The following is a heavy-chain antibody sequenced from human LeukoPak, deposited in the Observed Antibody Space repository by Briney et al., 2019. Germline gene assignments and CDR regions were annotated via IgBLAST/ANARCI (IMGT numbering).Heavy chain of an antibody. CDR3: ARDLHSNDPEGAFDI. Sequence: GGSLRLSCAASRFIFSTYDKHWVRQAPGKGLEWVSSISSGSSYIYYADSMKGRFTISRDNAKNSLYLQMNSLRAEDTAVYYCARDLHSNDPEGAFDIWGQGTMVTVSS. J-gene: IGHJ3*02. CDR2: ISSGSSYI. D-gene: IGHD1-1*01. V-gene: IGHV3-21*01. CDR1: RFIFSTYD.